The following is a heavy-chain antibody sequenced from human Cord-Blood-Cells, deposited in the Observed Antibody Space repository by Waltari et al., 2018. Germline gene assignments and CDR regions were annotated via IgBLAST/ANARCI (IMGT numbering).Heavy chain of an antibody. Sequence: QVQLQESGPGLVNPSQTLSLTCTVSGGCIRSGGYYWSWIRQHPGKGLEWIGYIYYSGSTYYNPSLKSRVTISVDTSKNQFSLKLSSVTAADTAVYYCARGYYYDSSGYDYWGQGTLVTVSS. J-gene: IGHJ4*02. CDR3: ARGYYYDSSGYDY. D-gene: IGHD3-22*01. CDR1: GGCIRSGGYY. CDR2: IYYSGST. V-gene: IGHV4-31*03.